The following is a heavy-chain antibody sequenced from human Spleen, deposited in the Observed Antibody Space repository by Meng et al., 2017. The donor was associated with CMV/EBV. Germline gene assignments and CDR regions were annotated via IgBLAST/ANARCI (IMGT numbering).Heavy chain of an antibody. Sequence: SGFTFSSCWMHWVCQAPEKGLEWVADIKCDGSEKYYVDSVKGRLTISRDNAKNSLYLQVNSLRAEDMTVYYCRIGYCSSTSCYRPFYWGQGTLVTVSS. V-gene: IGHV3-52*01. CDR2: IKCDGSEK. CDR3: RIGYCSSTSCYRPFY. D-gene: IGHD2-2*01. J-gene: IGHJ4*02. CDR1: GFTFSSCW.